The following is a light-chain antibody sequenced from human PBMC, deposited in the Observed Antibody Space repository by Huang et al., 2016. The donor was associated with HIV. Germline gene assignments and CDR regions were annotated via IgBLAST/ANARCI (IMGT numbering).Light chain of an antibody. CDR3: QQYNDWPRT. V-gene: IGKV3-15*01. J-gene: IGKJ1*01. Sequence: EIVMTQSPATLSVSPGERATLSCRASQSLYSNLAWYQQKPGQDPRLLIYGAATRSTGIPARFSGSGSGTEFVLTISSLQSEDFAIYYCQQYNDWPRTFGQGTKVEIK. CDR2: GAA. CDR1: QSLYSN.